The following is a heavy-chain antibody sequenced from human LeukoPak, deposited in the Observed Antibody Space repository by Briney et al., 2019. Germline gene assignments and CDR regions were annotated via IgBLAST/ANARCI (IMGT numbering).Heavy chain of an antibody. V-gene: IGHV4-39*01. CDR2: IYYSGST. CDR3: ARLSHGSSGHELAKDAFDI. CDR1: GGSISSSSYY. D-gene: IGHD3-22*01. Sequence: SETLSLTCTVSGGSISSSSYYWGWIRQPPGKGLEWIGSIYYSGSTYYNPSLKSRVTISVDTSKNQFSLKLSSVTAADTAVYYCARLSHGSSGHELAKDAFDIWGQGTMVTVSS. J-gene: IGHJ3*02.